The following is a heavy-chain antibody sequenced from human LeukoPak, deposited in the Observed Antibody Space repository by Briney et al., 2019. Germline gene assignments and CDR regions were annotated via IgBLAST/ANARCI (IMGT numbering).Heavy chain of an antibody. CDR2: ISGSGGST. CDR1: GFTFTSYS. D-gene: IGHD6-13*01. Sequence: PGGSLRLSCAASGFTFTSYSMSWVRQAPGKGLEWVSAISGSGGSTYYADSVKGRFTISRDNSKNTLYLQMNSLRAEDTAVYYCAKDSSYSSSWSDYWGQGTLVTVSS. V-gene: IGHV3-23*01. CDR3: AKDSSYSSSWSDY. J-gene: IGHJ4*02.